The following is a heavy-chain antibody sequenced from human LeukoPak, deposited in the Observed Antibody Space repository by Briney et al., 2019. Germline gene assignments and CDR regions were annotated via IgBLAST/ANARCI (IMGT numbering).Heavy chain of an antibody. CDR3: ARALGSSWYGVEEFDY. CDR1: GVSISSSNSY. J-gene: IGHJ4*02. D-gene: IGHD6-13*01. V-gene: IGHV4-39*01. Sequence: PSETLSLTCTVSGVSISSSNSYWGWIRQPPGKGLEWIGSIYYSGNTYYNASLKSQVSISIDTSKNRFSLKLTSVTAADTAVYYCARALGSSWYGVEEFDYWGQGTLVTVSS. CDR2: IYYSGNT.